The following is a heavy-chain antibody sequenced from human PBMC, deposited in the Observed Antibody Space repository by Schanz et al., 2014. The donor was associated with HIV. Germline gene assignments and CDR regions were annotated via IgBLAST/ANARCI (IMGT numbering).Heavy chain of an antibody. CDR2: IIPIFGTT. J-gene: IGHJ6*02. Sequence: QVQLVQSGAELKKPGASVKVSCKASGYTFTSYYIHWVRQAPGQGLEWMGGIIPIFGTTNYAQKFQGRVTITADESTSTAYMELSSLRSEDTAVYYCARAAFSSEYYYGMDVWGQGTTVTVSS. CDR3: ARAAFSSEYYYGMDV. D-gene: IGHD3-3*02. CDR1: GYTFTSYY. V-gene: IGHV1-69*01.